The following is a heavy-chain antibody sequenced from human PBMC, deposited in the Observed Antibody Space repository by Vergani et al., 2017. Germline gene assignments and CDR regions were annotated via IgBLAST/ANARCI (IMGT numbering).Heavy chain of an antibody. CDR3: ARVKMYSSGWYLTTGWFDP. CDR2: IYSGGST. V-gene: IGHV3-53*01. J-gene: IGHJ5*02. CDR1: GFTVSSNY. Sequence: EVQLVESGGGLIQPGGSLRLSCAASGFTVSSNYMSWVRQAPGKGLEWVSVIYSGGSTYYADSVKGRFTISRDNSKNTLYLQMNSLRAEDTAVYYGARVKMYSSGWYLTTGWFDPWGQGTLVTVSS. D-gene: IGHD6-19*01.